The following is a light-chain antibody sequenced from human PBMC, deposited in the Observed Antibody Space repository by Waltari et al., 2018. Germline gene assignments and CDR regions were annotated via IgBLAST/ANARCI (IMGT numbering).Light chain of an antibody. Sequence: EIVMTQSPATLSVSHGERATLSCRASQSVSSNLAWDQQKPGQAPRLLIYGASTRATGIPARFSGSGSGTEFTLTISSLQSEDFAVYYCQQYNNWPITFGQGTRLEIK. J-gene: IGKJ5*01. CDR1: QSVSSN. CDR2: GAS. CDR3: QQYNNWPIT. V-gene: IGKV3-15*01.